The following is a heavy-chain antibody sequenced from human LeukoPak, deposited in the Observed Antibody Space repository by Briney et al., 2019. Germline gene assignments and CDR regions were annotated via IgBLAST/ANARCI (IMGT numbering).Heavy chain of an antibody. D-gene: IGHD3-10*01. V-gene: IGHV4-39*01. CDR2: IYYSGST. J-gene: IGHJ4*02. CDR1: VGSISSRSYY. CDR3: ARSYGSGSSAGY. Sequence: SETLSLTRLLSVGSISSRSYYWGWIRQPPGKGLEWIGSIYYSGSTYYNPSLKSRVTISVDTSENQFSLKLSSVTAADTAVYYCARSYGSGSSAGYWGQGTLVTVSS.